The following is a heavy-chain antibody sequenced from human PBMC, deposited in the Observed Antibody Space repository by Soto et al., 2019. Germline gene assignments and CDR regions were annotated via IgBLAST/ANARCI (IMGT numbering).Heavy chain of an antibody. V-gene: IGHV4-59*12. CDR1: GGSIGSYF. CDR3: ARGGYSSASTSFYFDY. D-gene: IGHD5-18*01. CDR2: IYYSGTT. J-gene: IGHJ4*02. Sequence: LSLTCTVSGGSIGSYFWSWIRQPPGKGLEWIGYIYYSGTTNYNPSLKSRVTVSVDTSKNQFSLKLNSVTASDTAVYYCARGGYSSASTSFYFDYWGQGTLVTVSS.